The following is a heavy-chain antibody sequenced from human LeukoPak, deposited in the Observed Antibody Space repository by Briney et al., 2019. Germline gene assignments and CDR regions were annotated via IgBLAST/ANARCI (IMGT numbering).Heavy chain of an antibody. CDR2: ISAYNGNT. CDR3: PRTIAVAGHDAFDI. J-gene: IGHJ3*02. CDR1: GYTFTSYG. Sequence: ASVKVSCMASGYTFTSYGISWVRQAPGQGVEWMGWISAYNGNTNYAQKLQGRVTMTTDTSTSTAYMKLRSLRSDDTAVYYCPRTIAVAGHDAFDIWGQGTMVTVPS. D-gene: IGHD6-19*01. V-gene: IGHV1-18*04.